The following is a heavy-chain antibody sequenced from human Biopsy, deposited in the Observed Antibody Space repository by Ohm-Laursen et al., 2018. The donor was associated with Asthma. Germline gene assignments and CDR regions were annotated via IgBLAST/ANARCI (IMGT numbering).Heavy chain of an antibody. CDR3: AKRRGYSDLTDFDH. D-gene: IGHD3-3*01. CDR1: GFVFRSHA. V-gene: IGHV3-30*02. CDR2: VAYDGSIA. J-gene: IGHJ4*02. Sequence: GSLRLSCTASGFVFRSHAMHWVRQAPGKGLEGVAFVAYDGSIAHYADSMKGRFTISRDNAKSTLYLQMNRLITEDTAVYYCAKRRGYSDLTDFDHWGQGTLVTVSS.